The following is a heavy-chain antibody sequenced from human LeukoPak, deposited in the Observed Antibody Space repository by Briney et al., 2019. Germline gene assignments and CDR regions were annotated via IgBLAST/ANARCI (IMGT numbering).Heavy chain of an antibody. D-gene: IGHD2-2*01. V-gene: IGHV4-61*02. CDR3: AREVGCSSTSCWTDYYYYMDV. CDR1: GGSISSGSYY. CDR2: IYTSGST. J-gene: IGHJ6*03. Sequence: SETLSLTCTVSGGSISSGSYYWSWIRQPAGKGLEWIGRIYTSGSTNYNPFLKSRVTISVDTSKNQFSLKLSSVTAADTAVYYCAREVGCSSTSCWTDYYYYMDVWGKGTTVTVSS.